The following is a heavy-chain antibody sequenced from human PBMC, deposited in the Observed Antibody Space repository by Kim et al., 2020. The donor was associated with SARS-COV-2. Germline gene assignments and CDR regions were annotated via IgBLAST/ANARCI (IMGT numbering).Heavy chain of an antibody. CDR3: ARAVGRQPRLVVPAAMLGWFDP. D-gene: IGHD2-2*01. V-gene: IGHV4-59*01. CDR1: GGSISSYY. J-gene: IGHJ5*02. Sequence: SETLSLTCTVSGGSISSYYWSWIRQPPGKGLEWIGYIYYSGSTNYNPSLKSRVTISVDTSKNQFSLKLSSVTAADTAVYYCARAVGRQPRLVVPAAMLGWFDPWGQGTLVTVSS. CDR2: IYYSGST.